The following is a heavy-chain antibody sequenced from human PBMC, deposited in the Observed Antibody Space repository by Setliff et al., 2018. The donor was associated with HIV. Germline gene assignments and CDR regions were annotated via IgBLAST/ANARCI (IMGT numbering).Heavy chain of an antibody. J-gene: IGHJ5*02. V-gene: IGHV3-7*01. CDR2: IKQDGTEK. CDR1: GFTFSNYW. Sequence: GGSLRLSCAASGFTFSNYWMSCVRQAPGKGLEWVANIKQDGTEKYYVGSVKGRFTISRDNDKNSLYLQMNSLRAEDTAVYYCARLIVVVISSWFDPWGQGTLVTVSS. CDR3: ARLIVVVISSWFDP. D-gene: IGHD3-22*01.